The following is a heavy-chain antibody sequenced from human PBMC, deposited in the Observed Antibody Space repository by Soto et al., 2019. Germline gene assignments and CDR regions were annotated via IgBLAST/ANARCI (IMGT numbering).Heavy chain of an antibody. CDR1: GYTFTSYA. D-gene: IGHD3-10*01. J-gene: IGHJ5*02. CDR3: ARSLVRGVNHWFDP. CDR2: INAGNGNT. V-gene: IGHV1-3*01. Sequence: GASVKVSCKASGYTFTSYAMHWVRQAPGQRLEWMGWINAGNGNTKYSQKFQGRVTITRDTSASTAYMELSSLRSEDTAVYYCARSLVRGVNHWFDPWGQGTLVTVSA.